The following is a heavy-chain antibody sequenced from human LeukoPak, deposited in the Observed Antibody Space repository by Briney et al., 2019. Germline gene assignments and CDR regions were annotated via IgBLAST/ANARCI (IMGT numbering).Heavy chain of an antibody. CDR1: GGSISSSSYY. CDR2: IYYSGST. V-gene: IGHV4-39*01. Sequence: PSETLSLTCTVSGGSISSSSYYWGWIRQPPGKELEWIGSIYYSGSTYYNPSLKSRVTISVDTSKNQFSLKLSSVTAADTAMYYCASLYGSGSYSYYWGQGTLVTVSS. CDR3: ASLYGSGSYSYY. D-gene: IGHD3-10*01. J-gene: IGHJ4*02.